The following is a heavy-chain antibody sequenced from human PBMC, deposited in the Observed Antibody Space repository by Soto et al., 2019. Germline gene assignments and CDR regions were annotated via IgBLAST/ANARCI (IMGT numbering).Heavy chain of an antibody. CDR2: IYYSGST. CDR1: GGSISSSSYY. D-gene: IGHD3-3*02. CDR3: ARHPHFWSGYHRRGENFDY. Sequence: SETLSLTCTVSGGSISSSSYYWGWIRQPPGKGLEWIGSIYYSGSTYYNPSLKSRVTISVDTSKNQFSLKLSSVTAADTAVYYCARHPHFWSGYHRRGENFDYWGQGTLVTVSS. J-gene: IGHJ4*02. V-gene: IGHV4-39*01.